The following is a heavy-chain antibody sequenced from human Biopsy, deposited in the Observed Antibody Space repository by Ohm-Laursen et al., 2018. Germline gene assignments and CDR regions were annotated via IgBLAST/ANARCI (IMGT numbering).Heavy chain of an antibody. J-gene: IGHJ3*02. CDR1: GDSVTSDNYF. V-gene: IGHV4-39*01. CDR3: ARHVVLTKPRRAFDI. CDR2: KHYRGGS. D-gene: IGHD2-21*02. Sequence: SDTLSLTCTVSGDSVTSDNYFWAWIRQPPGKGLEWIGSKHYRGGSYSNPPLRSRVAMSVDTAKNQISLTLASVTAADTAVYFCARHVVLTKPRRAFDIWGQGTVVTVSS.